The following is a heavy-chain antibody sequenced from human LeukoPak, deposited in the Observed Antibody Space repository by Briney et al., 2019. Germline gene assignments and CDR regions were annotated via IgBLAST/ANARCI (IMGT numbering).Heavy chain of an antibody. CDR1: GGTFSSYA. D-gene: IGHD6-13*01. J-gene: IGHJ4*02. V-gene: IGHV1-69*05. Sequence: SVKVSCKASGGTFSSYAISWVRQAPGQGLEWMGGIIPIFGTANYAQKFQGRVTITTDESTSTAYMELSSLRSEDTAVYYCARDGDGEAAAGMGFDYWGQGTLVTVSP. CDR2: IIPIFGTA. CDR3: ARDGDGEAAAGMGFDY.